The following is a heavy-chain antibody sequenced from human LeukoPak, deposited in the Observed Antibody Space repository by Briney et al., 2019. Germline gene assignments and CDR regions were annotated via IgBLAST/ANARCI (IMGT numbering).Heavy chain of an antibody. CDR2: IYSGGST. CDR1: GFTVSSNY. Sequence: QPGGSLRLSCAASGFTVSSNYMSWVRQAPGKGLEWVSVIYSGGSTYYADSVKGRFTISRDNSKNTLYPQMNSLRAEDTAVYYCARTNEMAALDYWGQGTLVTVSS. V-gene: IGHV3-53*01. D-gene: IGHD5-24*01. CDR3: ARTNEMAALDY. J-gene: IGHJ4*02.